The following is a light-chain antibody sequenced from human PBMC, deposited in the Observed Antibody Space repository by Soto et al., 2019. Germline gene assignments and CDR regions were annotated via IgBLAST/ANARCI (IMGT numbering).Light chain of an antibody. J-gene: IGKJ1*01. CDR2: DAS. V-gene: IGKV3-20*01. CDR1: QSVSSSH. Sequence: EIVLTQSPGTLSLSPGERATLSFGASQSVSSSHFAWYQQKPGQAPRLLIYDASIRATGIPARFSGSGSGTDFTLTISSLQSEDFAVYYCQQYDNWPWTFGQGTKVDIK. CDR3: QQYDNWPWT.